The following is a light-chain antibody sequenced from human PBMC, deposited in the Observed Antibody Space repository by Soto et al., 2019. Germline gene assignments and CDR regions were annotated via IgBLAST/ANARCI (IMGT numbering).Light chain of an antibody. CDR1: EGIKNY. V-gene: IGKV1-9*01. CDR3: QQLKRFPLT. J-gene: IGKJ4*01. Sequence: DIQLTQSPSFLSASVGDRVTLTCRASEGIKNYLAWYQQKPGQAPHLLIHAASNLQSGVPSRFSGSGSGAEFTLTITSLQPEDNVTYFCQQLKRFPLTFGGGTKVDIK. CDR2: AAS.